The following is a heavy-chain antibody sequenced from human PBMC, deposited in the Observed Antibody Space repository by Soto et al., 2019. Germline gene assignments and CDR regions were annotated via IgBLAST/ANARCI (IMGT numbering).Heavy chain of an antibody. CDR1: GGSISSSNW. V-gene: IGHV4-4*02. J-gene: IGHJ4*02. CDR2: IYYAGST. D-gene: IGHD5-12*01. Sequence: SETLSLTCAVSGGSISSSNWWSWVRQPPGRGLEWIGFIYYAGSTKYNPSLNSRVTISVDTSKNQFSLTVTSVTAADTAVYYCAGRIVATETFDYWGQGTLVTVSS. CDR3: AGRIVATETFDY.